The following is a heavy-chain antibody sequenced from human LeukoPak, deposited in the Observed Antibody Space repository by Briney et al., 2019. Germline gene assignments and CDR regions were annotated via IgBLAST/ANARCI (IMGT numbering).Heavy chain of an antibody. Sequence: SETLSLTCTVSGGSISSYYWSWIRRPAGKGLEWIGRIYTSGSTNYNPSLKSRVTMSVDTSKNQFSLKLSSVTAADTAVYYCARDLHGYDSSGYQYYFDYWGQGTLVTVSS. CDR1: GGSISSYY. J-gene: IGHJ4*02. D-gene: IGHD3-22*01. CDR2: IYTSGST. CDR3: ARDLHGYDSSGYQYYFDY. V-gene: IGHV4-4*07.